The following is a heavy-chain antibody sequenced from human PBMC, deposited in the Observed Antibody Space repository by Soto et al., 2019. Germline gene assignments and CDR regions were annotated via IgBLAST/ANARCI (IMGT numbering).Heavy chain of an antibody. CDR2: IYSGGST. V-gene: IGHV3-53*04. CDR3: ATEMATIETHMAFDI. J-gene: IGHJ3*02. Sequence: GGSLRLSCAASGFTVSSNYMSWVRQAPGKGLEWVSVIYSGGSTYYADSVKGRFTISRHNSKNTLYLQINSLRAEDTAVYYCATEMATIETHMAFDIWGQGTMVTVS. CDR1: GFTVSSNY. D-gene: IGHD5-12*01.